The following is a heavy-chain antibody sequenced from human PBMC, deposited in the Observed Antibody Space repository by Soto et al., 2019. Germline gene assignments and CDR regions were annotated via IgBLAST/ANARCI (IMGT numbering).Heavy chain of an antibody. CDR1: GFTFGYYN. V-gene: IGHV3-48*02. CDR2: VRSSGDDT. Sequence: DVQLVESGGGLVQPGGSLRLSCAASGFTFGYYNMHWVRQAPGKGLEWVSFVRSSGDDTYCADSVKGRFTISRDNAKDSLYLQMNSLREEDTAVYYCARDGESSSSSDFDFWGQGALVTVSS. CDR3: ARDGESSSSSDFDF. J-gene: IGHJ4*02. D-gene: IGHD2-2*01.